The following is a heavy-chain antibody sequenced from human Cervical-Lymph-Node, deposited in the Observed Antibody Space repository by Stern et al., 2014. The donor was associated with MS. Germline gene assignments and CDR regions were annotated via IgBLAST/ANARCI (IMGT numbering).Heavy chain of an antibody. CDR2: INPNSGCT. J-gene: IGHJ4*02. CDR3: ARERGRAGPAMADY. CDR1: GYTFAGNY. V-gene: IGHV1-2*06. D-gene: IGHD5-18*01. Sequence: HLVQSGAEVKKPGASVKVSCKTSGYTFAGNYIHWVRQAPGQGLEWMGRINPNSGCTNSAQKFQGRVTMTRETSITKASMELSRLRFDDTAIYYCARERGRAGPAMADYWGQGTLVTVSS.